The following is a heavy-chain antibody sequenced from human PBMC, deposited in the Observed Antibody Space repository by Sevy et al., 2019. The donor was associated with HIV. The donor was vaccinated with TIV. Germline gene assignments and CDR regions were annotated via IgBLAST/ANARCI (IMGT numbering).Heavy chain of an antibody. D-gene: IGHD2-21*02. CDR3: ARGIPYCGGDCYPDY. CDR1: GFTFSSYA. V-gene: IGHV3-30-3*01. Sequence: GGSLRLSCAASGFTFSSYAMHWVRQAPGKGLEWVAVISYDGSNKYYADSVKGRFTISRDNSKNTLYLQMNSLRAEDTAVYDCARGIPYCGGDCYPDYWGQGTLVTVSS. CDR2: ISYDGSNK. J-gene: IGHJ4*02.